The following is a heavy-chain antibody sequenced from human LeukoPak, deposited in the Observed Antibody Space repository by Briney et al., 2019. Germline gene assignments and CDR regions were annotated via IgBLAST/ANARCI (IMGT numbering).Heavy chain of an antibody. CDR1: GGSISSSSYY. V-gene: IGHV4-39*01. CDR3: AMTGCAYFYMDN. Sequence: SETLCLTCTVSGGSISSSSYYWGWIRQPPGKGLEWIGIIYYSGSTYYNPSLNSRVTISVDTSKNQFSLKLSSVTAADTAVYYCAMTGCAYFYMDNCGERTTVTVSS. J-gene: IGHJ6*03. D-gene: IGHD2-8*01. CDR2: IYYSGST.